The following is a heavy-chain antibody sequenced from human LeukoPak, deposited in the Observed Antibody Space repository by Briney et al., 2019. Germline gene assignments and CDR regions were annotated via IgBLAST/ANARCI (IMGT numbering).Heavy chain of an antibody. CDR3: ARARGYSGYAYFDY. J-gene: IGHJ4*02. Sequence: SETLSLTCTVSGGSLSSYYWNWIRQPPGKGLEWIGYIYYSGSTNYNPSLKSRVSISVDTSKNQFSLKLSSVTAADTAVYYCARARGYSGYAYFDYWGQGTLVTVSS. CDR2: IYYSGST. V-gene: IGHV4-59*01. CDR1: GGSLSSYY. D-gene: IGHD5-12*01.